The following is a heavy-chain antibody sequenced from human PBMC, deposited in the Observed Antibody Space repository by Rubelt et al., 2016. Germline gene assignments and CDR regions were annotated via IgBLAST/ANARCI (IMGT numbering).Heavy chain of an antibody. Sequence: QLQLQESGPRLVKPSETLSLTCTVSGASISSRSYFWGWIRQPPGKGLEWIGSTQYSGSTYYNAVLTRRATISVDTSKNQFSLKLSSGTAADTAVYYWARHPTALDIYYFDYWGQGTLVTVSS. J-gene: IGHJ4*02. V-gene: IGHV4-39*01. CDR3: ARHPTALDIYYFDY. CDR2: TQYSGST. CDR1: GASISSRSYF. D-gene: IGHD5-18*01.